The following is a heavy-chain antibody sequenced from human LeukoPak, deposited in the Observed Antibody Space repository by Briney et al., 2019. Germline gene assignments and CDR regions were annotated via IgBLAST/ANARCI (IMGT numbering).Heavy chain of an antibody. J-gene: IGHJ5*02. D-gene: IGHD3-9*01. CDR3: ARDYDIWTGYSRFDP. CDR1: GFTFSSYS. V-gene: IGHV3-48*02. CDR2: ISRSSRTT. Sequence: GGSLRLSCAASGFTFSSYSMNWVRQAPGEGLEWVSYISRSSRTTYYADPVKGRFTISRDNAKNSLYLQMNSLRDEDTAVYYCARDYDIWTGYSRFDPWGQGTLVTVSS.